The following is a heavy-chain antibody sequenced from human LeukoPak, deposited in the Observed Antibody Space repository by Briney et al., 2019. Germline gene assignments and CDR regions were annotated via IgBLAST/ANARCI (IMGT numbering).Heavy chain of an antibody. CDR1: VFTFSGYR. D-gene: IGHD5-24*01. J-gene: IGHJ4*02. CDR2: IRYDGSDK. V-gene: IGHV3-30*02. Sequence: GGSLILSCSASVFTFSGYRMYWVRQTPAKGLEWVSFIRYDGSDKYYSDSVKGRFTISRDNSNNTLYLQMNSLRVYDTAVYYCAAINIAQLPIRVYWGQGTLVTVSS. CDR3: AAINIAQLPIRVY.